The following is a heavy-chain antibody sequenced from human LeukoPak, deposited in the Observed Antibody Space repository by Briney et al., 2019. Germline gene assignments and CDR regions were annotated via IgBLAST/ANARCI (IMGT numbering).Heavy chain of an antibody. CDR3: ARDPGIAVAVYYFDY. CDR2: ISYDGSNK. J-gene: IGHJ4*02. D-gene: IGHD6-19*01. Sequence: PGRSLRLSCAASGFTFSSYAMHWVRQAPGKGLEWVAVISYDGSNKYYADSVKGRFTISRDNSKNTLYLQMNSLRAEDTAVYYCARDPGIAVAVYYFDYWGQGTLVTVSS. V-gene: IGHV3-30-3*01. CDR1: GFTFSSYA.